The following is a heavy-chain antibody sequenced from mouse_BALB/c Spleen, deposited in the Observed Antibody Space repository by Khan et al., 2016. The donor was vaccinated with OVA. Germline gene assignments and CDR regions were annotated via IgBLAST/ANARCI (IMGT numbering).Heavy chain of an antibody. CDR3: ATSYLYGYYFDY. CDR2: ISGDSNTI. CDR1: GFTFNSYG. V-gene: IGHV5-17*02. Sequence: EVQLQESGGGLVQPGRSQKLSCAASGFTFNSYGMPWVRQAPEKGLEWVAYISGDSNTIYYADTVKGRFTISRDNAKNTLFLQMTSLMSEDTAMCYSATSYLYGYYFDYWGPGTTLTVS. D-gene: IGHD1-1*01. J-gene: IGHJ2*01.